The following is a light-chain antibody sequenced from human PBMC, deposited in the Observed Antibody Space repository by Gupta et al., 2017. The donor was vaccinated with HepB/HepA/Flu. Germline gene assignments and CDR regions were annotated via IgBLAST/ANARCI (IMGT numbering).Light chain of an antibody. Sequence: DIQMTQSPSSLSASVGDRVTITCRASQSISSYLNWYQQKPGKAPKLLIYAASSLQSGVPSRFSGSASGTDFTLTISRLQPEDFATYYCQQSDSTPRTFGGGTKVEIK. CDR3: QQSDSTPRT. J-gene: IGKJ4*01. CDR1: QSISSY. V-gene: IGKV1-39*01. CDR2: AAS.